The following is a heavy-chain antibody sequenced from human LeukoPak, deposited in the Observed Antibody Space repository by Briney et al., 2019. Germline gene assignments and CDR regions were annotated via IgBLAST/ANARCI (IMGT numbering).Heavy chain of an antibody. J-gene: IGHJ4*02. V-gene: IGHV3-21*01. CDR2: IRSSSSYI. CDR3: ARVDYYYDSSGYYYEVVDY. D-gene: IGHD3-22*01. Sequence: GGSLRLSCAASGFTFSSYSMNWVRQAPGKGLEWVSSIRSSSSYIYYADSVKGRFTISRDNAKNSLYLQMNSLRAEDTAVYYCARVDYYYDSSGYYYEVVDYWGQGTLVTVSS. CDR1: GFTFSSYS.